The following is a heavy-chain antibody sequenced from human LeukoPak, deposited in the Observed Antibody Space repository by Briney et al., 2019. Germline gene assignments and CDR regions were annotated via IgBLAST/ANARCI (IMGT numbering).Heavy chain of an antibody. Sequence: GGSLRLSCAASGFTFSSYAMTWVRQAPGKGLEWVSAITDSTYFADSVKGRFTISRDSSKNRMYLQMNSLRVEDTAVYYCARYCSGGRCYSGLDPRGQGALVTVSS. J-gene: IGHJ5*02. D-gene: IGHD2-15*01. CDR3: ARYCSGGRCYSGLDP. CDR1: GFTFSSYA. CDR2: ITDST. V-gene: IGHV3-23*01.